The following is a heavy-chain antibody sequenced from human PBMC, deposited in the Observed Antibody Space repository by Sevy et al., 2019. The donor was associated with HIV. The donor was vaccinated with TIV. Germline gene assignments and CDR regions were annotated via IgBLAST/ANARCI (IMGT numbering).Heavy chain of an antibody. J-gene: IGHJ6*02. CDR1: GFTFSSYS. CDR2: ISSSSSTI. Sequence: GGSLRLSCAASGFTFSSYSMNWVRQAPGKGLEWVSYISSSSSTIYYADSVKGRFTISRDNAKNSLYLQMNSLRAEDTAVYYCASERGMGVLRFLDPYYYGMDVWGQGTTVTVSS. CDR3: ASERGMGVLRFLDPYYYGMDV. D-gene: IGHD3-3*01. V-gene: IGHV3-48*01.